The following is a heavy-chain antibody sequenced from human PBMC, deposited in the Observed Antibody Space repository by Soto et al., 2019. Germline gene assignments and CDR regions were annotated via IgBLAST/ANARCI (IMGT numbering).Heavy chain of an antibody. D-gene: IGHD2-2*01. CDR3: VRYCSTTRCRFDY. Sequence: SEPLSLTCTVSGGSISSGGSYWGCIRQTPGKGLEWIGYIYYSVNTYFNPSLKSRVTLSVDTSKNQFSVNLSSVTAADTAVYYCVRYCSTTRCRFDYRGQGTLVTVSS. V-gene: IGHV4-30-4*01. J-gene: IGHJ4*02. CDR1: GGSISSGGSY. CDR2: IYYSVNT.